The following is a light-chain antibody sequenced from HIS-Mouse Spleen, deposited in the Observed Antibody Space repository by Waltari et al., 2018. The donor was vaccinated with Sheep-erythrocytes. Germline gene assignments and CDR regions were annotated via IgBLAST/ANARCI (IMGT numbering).Light chain of an antibody. Sequence: QLVLTQSPSASASLGASVKLTCTLSSGHSSYAIAWHQQQPEKGPRYLMKLNSAGSHSKGDGIPDRCSGSSSGAERYLTSSSLQSEDEADYYCQTWGTGIHVVFGGGTKLTVL. V-gene: IGLV4-69*01. CDR1: SGHSSYA. J-gene: IGLJ2*01. CDR2: LNSAGSH. CDR3: QTWGTGIHVV.